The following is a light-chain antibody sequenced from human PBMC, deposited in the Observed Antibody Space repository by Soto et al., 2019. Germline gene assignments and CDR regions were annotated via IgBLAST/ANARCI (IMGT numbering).Light chain of an antibody. CDR1: QSISGA. Sequence: EIVMTQSPATLSVSPGGRATLSCRASQSISGALAWYQQKPGQAPRLLIYGASTRATSFPARFSGSGSGTDFTLTISSQQSQDFAVYYCQQYNNWPWTFGQGTKVEIK. CDR2: GAS. CDR3: QQYNNWPWT. V-gene: IGKV3-15*01. J-gene: IGKJ1*01.